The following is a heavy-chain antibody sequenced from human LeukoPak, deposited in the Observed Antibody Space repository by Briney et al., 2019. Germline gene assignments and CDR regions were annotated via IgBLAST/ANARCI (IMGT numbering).Heavy chain of an antibody. CDR3: AKLLWFWDLGGGPFDI. D-gene: IGHD3-10*01. CDR1: GVTVSTTY. CDR2: MYSGGST. V-gene: IGHV3-66*01. J-gene: IGHJ3*02. Sequence: GGSLRLSCVASGVTVSTTYISWVRQAPGKGLEWLSVMYSGGSTYYADSVKGRFTISIDNSKNTLYLQMNILSAEDTAVYYCAKLLWFWDLGGGPFDIWGQGTMVTVSS.